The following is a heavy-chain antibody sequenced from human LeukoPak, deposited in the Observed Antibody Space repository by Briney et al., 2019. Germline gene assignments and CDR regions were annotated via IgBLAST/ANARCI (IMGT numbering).Heavy chain of an antibody. CDR1: GGSIRSYY. CDR2: IYSSGYT. CDR3: ARGEHSADY. V-gene: IGHV4-4*07. J-gene: IGHJ4*02. D-gene: IGHD1/OR15-1a*01. Sequence: SETLSLTCTVSGGSIRSYYWNWIRQPAGKGLERIGRIYSSGYTNYNPSLKNRVSMSVDTSKNQFSLKLTSLTAADTAVYYCARGEHSADYWGPGALVTVSS.